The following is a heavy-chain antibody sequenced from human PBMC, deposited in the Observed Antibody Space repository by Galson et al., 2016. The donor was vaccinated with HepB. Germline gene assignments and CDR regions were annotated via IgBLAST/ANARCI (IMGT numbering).Heavy chain of an antibody. CDR2: IWYDGSKK. D-gene: IGHD4-23*01. J-gene: IGHJ4*02. V-gene: IGHV3-33*08. Sequence: SLRLSCAASGFTFSSYGMHWVRQAPGKGLEWVAVIWYDGSKKYYAESVKGRFTISRDNSKNTLYLQMNSLRAEDTAVYYCARGRGADYGGNTGYFDYWGQGTLVTVSS. CDR1: GFTFSSYG. CDR3: ARGRGADYGGNTGYFDY.